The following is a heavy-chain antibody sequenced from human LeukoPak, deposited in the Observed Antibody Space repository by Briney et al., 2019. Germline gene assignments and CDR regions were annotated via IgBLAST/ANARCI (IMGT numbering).Heavy chain of an antibody. CDR3: ARELVATINY. J-gene: IGHJ4*02. Sequence: APVKVSCKASGYTFTSYYMHWVRQASGQGLEWMGRINPNSGGTNYAQKFQGRVTMTRDTSISTAYMELSRLRSDDTAVYYCARELVATINYWGQGTLVTVSS. CDR1: GYTFTSYY. V-gene: IGHV1-2*06. CDR2: INPNSGGT. D-gene: IGHD5-24*01.